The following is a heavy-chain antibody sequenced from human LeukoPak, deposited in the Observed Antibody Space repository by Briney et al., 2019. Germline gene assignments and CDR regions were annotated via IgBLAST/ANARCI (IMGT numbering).Heavy chain of an antibody. CDR1: GFTFSSYA. D-gene: IGHD4-23*01. J-gene: IGHJ4*02. Sequence: GSLRLSCAASGFTFSSYAMSWVRQAPGKGLEWVSAISGSGSSTYYADSVKGRFTISRDNSKNTLYLQMNSLRAEDTAVYYCAKDPRYGGNSGYWGQGTLVTVSS. V-gene: IGHV3-23*01. CDR3: AKDPRYGGNSGY. CDR2: ISGSGSST.